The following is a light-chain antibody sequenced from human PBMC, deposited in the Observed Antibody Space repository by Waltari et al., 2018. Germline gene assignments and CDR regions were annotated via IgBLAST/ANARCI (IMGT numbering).Light chain of an antibody. Sequence: QSVLTQPPSASGTPGQRVPISCSGSSSNSGSNYVYWYQQLPGTAPKLLIYRNNQRPPGVPDRFSGSKSGTSASLAISGLRSEDEADYYCAAWDDSLSGPVFGGGTKLTVL. CDR3: AAWDDSLSGPV. CDR2: RNN. V-gene: IGLV1-47*01. J-gene: IGLJ2*01. CDR1: SSNSGSNY.